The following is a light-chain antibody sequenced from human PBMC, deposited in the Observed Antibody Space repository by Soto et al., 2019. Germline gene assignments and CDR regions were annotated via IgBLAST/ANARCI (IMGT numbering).Light chain of an antibody. CDR1: QSVSSSY. CDR3: QQYGSSPRT. CDR2: GAS. V-gene: IGKV3-20*01. Sequence: EIVLTQSPGTLSLSPGERATLSCRASQSVSSSYLAWYQQKPGRAPRLLIYGASSRATGIPDRFSGSGSGTDFTLTISRLEPEDFAVYYCQQYGSSPRTFGGGTKVDIK. J-gene: IGKJ4*01.